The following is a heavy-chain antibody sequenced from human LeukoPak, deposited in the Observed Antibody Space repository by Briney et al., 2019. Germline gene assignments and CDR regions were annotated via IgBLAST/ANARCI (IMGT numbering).Heavy chain of an antibody. CDR2: ISGSGGST. CDR3: AKDAVNIVVVPAAIRY. D-gene: IGHD2-2*01. Sequence: GGSLRLSCAASGFTFSSYAMSWVRQAPGKGLEWVSAISGSGGSTYHADSVRGRFTISRDNSKNTLYLQMNSLRAEDTAVYYCAKDAVNIVVVPAAIRYWGQGTLVTVSS. CDR1: GFTFSSYA. V-gene: IGHV3-23*01. J-gene: IGHJ4*02.